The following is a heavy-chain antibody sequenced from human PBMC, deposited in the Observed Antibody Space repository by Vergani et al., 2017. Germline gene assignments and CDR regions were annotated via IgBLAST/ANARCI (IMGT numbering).Heavy chain of an antibody. CDR2: LSASDRRT. D-gene: IGHD6-19*01. J-gene: IGHJ3*02. V-gene: IGHV3-23*01. Sequence: EVQLLESGGDLVQPGGSLRLSCAASGFTFIMHAMSWVRQAPGKGLEWVSTLSASDRRTHYADSVKGRFTISIDNSTNTLFLHMNSLRPEDTAVYYCAKVGRAEVAGTFGAFDIWGQGTMVSVSS. CDR3: AKVGRAEVAGTFGAFDI. CDR1: GFTFIMHA.